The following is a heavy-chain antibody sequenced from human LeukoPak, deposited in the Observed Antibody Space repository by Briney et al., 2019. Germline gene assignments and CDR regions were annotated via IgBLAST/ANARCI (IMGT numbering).Heavy chain of an antibody. V-gene: IGHV4-59*01. CDR3: AKEREYCSSGSCHYDLDV. CDR2: IHYSGST. D-gene: IGHD2-15*01. CDR1: SGSISNYY. J-gene: IGHJ6*02. Sequence: SETLSLTCTVSSGSISNYYWSWIRQPPGKGLEWIGYIHYSGSTNYSPSLKSRVTISVDTSKNQFSLKLSSVTAADTAVYYCAKEREYCSSGSCHYDLDVWGQGTTVTVSS.